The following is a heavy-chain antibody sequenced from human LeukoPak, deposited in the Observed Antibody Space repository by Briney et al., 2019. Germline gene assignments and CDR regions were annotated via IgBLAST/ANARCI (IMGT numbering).Heavy chain of an antibody. CDR2: IYHSGST. Sequence: PSETLSLTCAVSGGSISRGGYSWSWIRQPPGNGLEWIVYIYHSGSTYDNPSLKSPFTISVDRAKNYFSMKLSYVTAADTAVYYCARDHLGRAFDIWGQGTMVTVSS. CDR3: ARDHLGRAFDI. V-gene: IGHV4-30-2*01. D-gene: IGHD1-14*01. J-gene: IGHJ3*02. CDR1: GGSISRGGYS.